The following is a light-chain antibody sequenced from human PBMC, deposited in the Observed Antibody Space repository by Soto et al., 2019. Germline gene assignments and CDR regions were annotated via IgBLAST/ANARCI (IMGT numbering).Light chain of an antibody. CDR3: QQSYSTPPT. CDR2: AAY. V-gene: IGKV1-39*01. Sequence: DIQITQSPSSLSASVGDGVTITCRASQSINSYLNWYQQKPGKVPKLLIYAAYSLQSGVPSRFSGSGSGTDFTLTISSLQPEDFATYYCQQSYSTPPTFGGGTKV. CDR1: QSINSY. J-gene: IGKJ4*01.